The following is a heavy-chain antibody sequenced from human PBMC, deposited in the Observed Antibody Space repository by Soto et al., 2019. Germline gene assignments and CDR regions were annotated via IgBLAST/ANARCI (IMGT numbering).Heavy chain of an antibody. V-gene: IGHV3-48*02. CDR2: ISSSSSTI. CDR1: GFTFSSYS. D-gene: IGHD1-26*01. Sequence: GGSLRLSCAASGFTFSSYSMNWVRQAPGKGLEWVSYISSSSSTIYYADSVKGRFTISRDNAKNSLYLQMNSLRDEDTAVYYCARGHTDPPWYSGTPRAFDIWGQGTMVTVSS. J-gene: IGHJ3*02. CDR3: ARGHTDPPWYSGTPRAFDI.